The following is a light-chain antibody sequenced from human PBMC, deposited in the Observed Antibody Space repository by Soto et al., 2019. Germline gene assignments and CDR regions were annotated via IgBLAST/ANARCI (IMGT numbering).Light chain of an antibody. CDR2: GAS. CDR1: QSVSSN. J-gene: IGKJ2*01. CDR3: QQSYT. Sequence: EIVMTQSPATLPVSPGERATLSCRASQSVSSNLAWYQQKPGQAPRFLIYGASTRATGIPARFSGSGSGTEFTLTISSLQSEDFAIYYCQQSYTFGQGTKLEIK. V-gene: IGKV3-15*01.